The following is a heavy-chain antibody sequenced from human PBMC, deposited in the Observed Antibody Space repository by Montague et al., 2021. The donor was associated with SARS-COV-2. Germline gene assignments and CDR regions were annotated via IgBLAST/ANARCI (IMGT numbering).Heavy chain of an antibody. V-gene: IGHV4-59*11. CDR3: ARVAAIRTCSLCEYSFYY. CDR2: LYSKGVS. D-gene: IGHD2-21*01. Sequence: SETLSLTCNVSGDSITNHYWSWIRQPPGKGLEWIGFLYSKGVSKYNPSLNRRVTMSIDTAKSHFSLKLTSVSAADTAVYYCARVAAIRTCSLCEYSFYYWGQGTPVSVSS. CDR1: GDSITNHY. J-gene: IGHJ4*02.